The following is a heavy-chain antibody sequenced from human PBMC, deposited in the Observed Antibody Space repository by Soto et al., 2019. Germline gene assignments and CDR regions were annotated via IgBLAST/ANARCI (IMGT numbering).Heavy chain of an antibody. CDR1: GFTFSSYA. CDR3: AAKSRPLYSSSWYPDP. Sequence: GGSLRLSCAASGFTFSSYAMSWVRQAPGKGLEWVSAISGSGGSTYYADSVKGRFTISRDNSKNTLYLQMNSLRAEDTAVYYCAAKSRPLYSSSWYPDPWGQGTLVTVS. J-gene: IGHJ5*02. V-gene: IGHV3-23*01. CDR2: ISGSGGST. D-gene: IGHD6-13*01.